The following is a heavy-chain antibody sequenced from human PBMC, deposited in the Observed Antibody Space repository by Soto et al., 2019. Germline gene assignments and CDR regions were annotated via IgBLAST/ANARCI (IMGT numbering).Heavy chain of an antibody. V-gene: IGHV3-7*05. Sequence: EVQLVESGGGLVQPGGSLRLSCAASGLTLSTNWMSWVRQAPGKGLEWVANINEDGSQTFYVDSVRGRFTISRDNAKDSLYLQMNSLRAEDTAGYYCARRFSTSWSGFDYWGQGTMVTVSS. CDR2: INEDGSQT. CDR3: ARRFSTSWSGFDY. CDR1: GLTLSTNW. J-gene: IGHJ4*02. D-gene: IGHD2-2*01.